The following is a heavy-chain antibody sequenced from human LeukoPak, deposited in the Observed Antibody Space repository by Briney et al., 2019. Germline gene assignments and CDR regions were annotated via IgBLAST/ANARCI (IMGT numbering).Heavy chain of an antibody. CDR3: ARDTMVRGVIGY. Sequence: GGSLRLSCAASGFTFSSYSMNWVRQAPGKGLEWVSSISSSSSYIYYADSVKGRFTISRDTAKNSLYLQMNSLRAEDTAVYYCARDTMVRGVIGYWGQGTLVTVSS. CDR1: GFTFSSYS. J-gene: IGHJ4*02. V-gene: IGHV3-21*01. D-gene: IGHD3-10*01. CDR2: ISSSSSYI.